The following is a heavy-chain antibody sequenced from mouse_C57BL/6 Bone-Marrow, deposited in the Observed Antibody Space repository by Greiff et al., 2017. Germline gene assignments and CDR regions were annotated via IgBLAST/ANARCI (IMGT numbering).Heavy chain of an antibody. J-gene: IGHJ4*01. CDR2: IDPENGDT. Sequence: EVKVVESGAELVRPGASVKLSCTASGFNIKDDYMHWVQQRPEQGLEWIGWIDPENGDTEYASKFQGKATITADTSSNTAYLQLSSLTSEDTAVYYCTTEAMDYWGQGTSVTVSS. CDR3: TTEAMDY. V-gene: IGHV14-4*01. CDR1: GFNIKDDY.